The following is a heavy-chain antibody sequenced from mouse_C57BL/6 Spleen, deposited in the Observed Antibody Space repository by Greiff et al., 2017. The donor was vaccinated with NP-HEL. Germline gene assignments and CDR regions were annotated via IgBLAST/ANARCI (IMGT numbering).Heavy chain of an antibody. CDR1: GYAFSSYW. J-gene: IGHJ2*01. CDR2: IYPGDGDT. V-gene: IGHV1-80*01. D-gene: IGHD2-1*01. Sequence: QVQLQQSGAELVKPGASVKISCKASGYAFSSYWMNWVKQRPGKGLEWIGQIYPGDGDTNYNGKFKGKATLTADKSSSTAYMQLSSLTSEDSAVYFCARRGAMGNYDFDYWGQGTTLTVSS. CDR3: ARRGAMGNYDFDY.